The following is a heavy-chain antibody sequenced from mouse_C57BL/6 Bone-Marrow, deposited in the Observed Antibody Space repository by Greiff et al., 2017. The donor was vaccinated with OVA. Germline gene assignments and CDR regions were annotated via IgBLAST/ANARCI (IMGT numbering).Heavy chain of an antibody. V-gene: IGHV14-1*01. Sequence: EVKLMESGAELVRPGASVKLSCTASGFNIKDYYMHWVKQRPEQGLEWIGRIDPEDGDTEYAPKFQGKATMTADTSSNTAYLQLSSLTSKDTAVDYCTTGITTVVAPAMDYWGQGTSVTVSS. J-gene: IGHJ4*01. CDR3: TTGITTVVAPAMDY. CDR2: IDPEDGDT. CDR1: GFNIKDYY. D-gene: IGHD1-1*01.